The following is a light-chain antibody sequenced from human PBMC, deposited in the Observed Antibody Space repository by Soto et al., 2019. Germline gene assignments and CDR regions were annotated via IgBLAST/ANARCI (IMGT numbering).Light chain of an antibody. J-gene: IGKJ3*01. V-gene: IGKV3-20*01. CDR1: QSVSSSY. CDR3: QQYGSSPEGGFN. CDR2: GAS. Sequence: EIVLTQSPGTLSLSPGERATLSCRASQSVSSSYLAWYQQKPGQAPRLLIYGASSRATGIPDRFSGSGSGTDFTLTISRLEPEDFAVYYCQQYGSSPEGGFNFGPGTKVDIK.